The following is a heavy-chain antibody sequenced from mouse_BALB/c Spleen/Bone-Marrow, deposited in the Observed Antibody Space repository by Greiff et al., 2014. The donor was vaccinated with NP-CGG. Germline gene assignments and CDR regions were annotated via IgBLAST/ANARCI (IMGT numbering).Heavy chain of an antibody. CDR2: IYPGDGDT. V-gene: IGHV1-80*01. CDR1: GYAFSSYW. Sequence: VQLQQSGAELVRPGSSVKISYKASGYAFSSYWMNWVKQRPGQGLEWIGKIYPGDGDTNYNGKFKGKATLTADKSSSTAYMQLSSLTSEDSAVYFCARDYYGSRYYFDYWGQGTTLTVSS. D-gene: IGHD1-1*01. CDR3: ARDYYGSRYYFDY. J-gene: IGHJ2*01.